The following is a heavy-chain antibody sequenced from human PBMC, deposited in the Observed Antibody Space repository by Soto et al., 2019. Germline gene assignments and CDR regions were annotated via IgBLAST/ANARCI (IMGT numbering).Heavy chain of an antibody. CDR2: IIPFFGTA. V-gene: IGHV1-69*01. CDR3: ARVAMVRGVIRHWFDP. CDR1: GGTFSSYG. J-gene: IGHJ5*02. D-gene: IGHD3-10*01. Sequence: QVQLVQSGAEVKKPGSSVKVSCKASGGTFSSYGISWVRQAPGQGLEWMGGIIPFFGTANYAQKLQGRVTITADESTSTAYMELSSLRCEDTAVYYCARVAMVRGVIRHWFDPWGQGTLVTVSS.